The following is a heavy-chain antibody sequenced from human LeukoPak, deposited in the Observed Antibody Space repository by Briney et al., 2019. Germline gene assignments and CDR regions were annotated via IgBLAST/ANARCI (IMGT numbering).Heavy chain of an antibody. CDR1: GFIFSSYS. CDR2: ISSSSSYI. J-gene: IGHJ4*02. CDR3: ARVIAARHFDY. D-gene: IGHD6-6*01. Sequence: PGGSLRLSCAASGFIFSSYSMNWVRQAPGKGLEWVSSISSSSSYIYYADSVKGRFTISRDNAKNSLSLQMNSLRAEDTAVYYCARVIAARHFDYWGQGTLVTVSS. V-gene: IGHV3-21*01.